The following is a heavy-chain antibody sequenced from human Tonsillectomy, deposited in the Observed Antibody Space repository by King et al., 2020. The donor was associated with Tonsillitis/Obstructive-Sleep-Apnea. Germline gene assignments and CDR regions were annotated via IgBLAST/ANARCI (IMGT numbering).Heavy chain of an antibody. V-gene: IGHV1-46*01. CDR2: INPSGGST. CDR3: ARDCSSTSCHYYFDY. CDR1: GYTFTSYY. J-gene: IGHJ4*02. D-gene: IGHD2-2*01. Sequence: VQLVESGAEVKKPGASVKVSCKASGYTFTSYYMHWVRQDPGQGLEWMGIINPSGGSTSYAQKFQGRVTMTRDTSTSTVYMELSSLRSEDTAVYYCARDCSSTSCHYYFDYWGQGTLVTVSS.